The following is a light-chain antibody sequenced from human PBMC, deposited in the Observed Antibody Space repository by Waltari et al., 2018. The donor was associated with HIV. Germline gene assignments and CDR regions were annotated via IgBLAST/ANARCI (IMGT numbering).Light chain of an antibody. CDR1: KSNIGNNF. V-gene: IGLV1-47*01. CDR3: ASWDDNLGHWI. CDR2: RND. Sequence: QPKMTQAPSASKTPGQRITMSCSGTKSNIGNNFIYWYQQIAGAAPRLVMARNDQRPAGVPDRFSRTKSGTSAFLAITGLRLDDEATYFCASWDDNLGHWIFGGGTKLTVL. J-gene: IGLJ2*01.